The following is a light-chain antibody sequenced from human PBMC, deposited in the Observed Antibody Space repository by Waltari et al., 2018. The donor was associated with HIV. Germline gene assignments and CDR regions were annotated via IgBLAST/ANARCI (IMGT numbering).Light chain of an antibody. CDR1: GSDVGAYDY. CDR2: EVT. CDR3: SSYSSSSTWI. Sequence: QSALTQPASVSGSPGQSITLSCTGTGSDVGAYDYVSRYQQHPGKAPKPIISEVTNRPSGVPNRFSGSKSGNTASLTISGLQAEDEADYDCSSYSSSSTWIFGGGTKLTVL. V-gene: IGLV2-14*01. J-gene: IGLJ2*01.